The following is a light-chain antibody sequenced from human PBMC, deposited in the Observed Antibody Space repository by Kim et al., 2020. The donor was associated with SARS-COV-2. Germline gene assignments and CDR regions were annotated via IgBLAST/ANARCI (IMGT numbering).Light chain of an antibody. CDR1: QGINNY. CDR3: QLYLSYTFA. J-gene: IGKJ3*01. Sequence: DIQMTQSPSSLSASVGDRVTITCRASQGINNYLAWFQQKPGKAPKSLIYNAVKLHSGVPSRFSGSGSGTEFTLTISSLQPEDFATYYCQLYLSYTFAFAPATKVHIK. V-gene: IGKV1-16*01. CDR2: NAV.